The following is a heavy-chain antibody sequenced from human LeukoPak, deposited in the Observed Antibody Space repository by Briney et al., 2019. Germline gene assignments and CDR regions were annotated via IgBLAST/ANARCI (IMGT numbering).Heavy chain of an antibody. D-gene: IGHD3-10*01. J-gene: IGHJ4*02. CDR1: GYTFPSYD. CDR3: ARSGSGSDYYFDY. V-gene: IGHV1-8*01. CDR2: MNPNSGNT. Sequence: GASVNVSCEASGYTFPSYDINWVRQATGQGLEWMGWMNPNSGNTGYAQKFQGRVTMTRNTSISTAYMELSSLRSEDTAVYYCARSGSGSDYYFDYWGQGTLVTVSS.